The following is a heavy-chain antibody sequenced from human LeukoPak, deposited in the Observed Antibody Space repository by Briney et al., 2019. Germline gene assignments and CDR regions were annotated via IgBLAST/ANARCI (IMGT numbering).Heavy chain of an antibody. V-gene: IGHV1-2*04. CDR1: GYTFTSYY. D-gene: IGHD1-26*01. CDR2: INPNSGGT. J-gene: IGHJ4*02. CDR3: ARDLVGATYTLDY. Sequence: ASVKVSCKASGYTFTSYYTHWVRQAPGQGLEWMGWINPNSGGTNYAQKFQGWVTMTRDTSISTAYMELSRLRSDDTAVYYCARDLVGATYTLDYWGQGTLVTVSS.